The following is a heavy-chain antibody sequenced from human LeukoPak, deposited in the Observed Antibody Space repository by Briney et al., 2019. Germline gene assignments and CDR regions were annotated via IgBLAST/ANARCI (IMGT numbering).Heavy chain of an antibody. D-gene: IGHD3-3*01. CDR3: ATSPYYDFWSGHNGAFDI. V-gene: IGHV1-69*01. CDR2: IIPIFSTA. Sequence: GASVKVSCKASGGTFGSYAIGWVRQAPGQGLEWMGGIIPIFSTANYAQKFQGRVTITADESTSPVYMELSSLRSEDTAVYYCATSPYYDFWSGHNGAFDIWGQGTMVIVSS. CDR1: GGTFGSYA. J-gene: IGHJ3*02.